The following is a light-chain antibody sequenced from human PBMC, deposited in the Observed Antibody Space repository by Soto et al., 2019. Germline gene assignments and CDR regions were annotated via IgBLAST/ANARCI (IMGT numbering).Light chain of an antibody. V-gene: IGKV1-39*01. CDR3: QHYSSTLRIVT. CDR1: QDIRKN. J-gene: IGKJ3*01. Sequence: DIQMTQSPYSLSAAVGDRVTITCRASQDIRKNLNWYQQRPGKAPNLLIYAASSLQNGVPSRFSGSGSGTDFSLTINSLQPEDFATYYCQHYSSTLRIVTFGPGTKVDIK. CDR2: AAS.